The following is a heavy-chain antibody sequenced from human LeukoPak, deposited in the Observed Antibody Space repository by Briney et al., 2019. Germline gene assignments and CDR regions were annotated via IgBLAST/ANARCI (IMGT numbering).Heavy chain of an antibody. CDR3: ARALSWANWYFDL. D-gene: IGHD2/OR15-2a*01. CDR1: GGSISSYY. CDR2: IYYSGST. Sequence: SETLSLTCTVSGGSISSYYWSWIRQPPGKGLEWIGYIYYSGSTNYNPSLKSRVTISVDASKNQFSLKLSSVTAADTAVYYCARALSWANWYFDLWGRGTLVTVSS. V-gene: IGHV4-59*01. J-gene: IGHJ2*01.